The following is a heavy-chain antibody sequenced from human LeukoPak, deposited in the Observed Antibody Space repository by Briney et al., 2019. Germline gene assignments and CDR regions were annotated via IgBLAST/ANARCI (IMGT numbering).Heavy chain of an antibody. Sequence: SGPTLVNPTQTLTLTCTFSGFSLSTSGMYVNWIRQPPGKGLEWVGYISYSGGTNYNPSLKSRVTISIDTSKNQFSLNLSSVTAADTAVYYCARRVIMSGTGVPDTWLDPWGQGTLVTVSS. D-gene: IGHD1-26*01. J-gene: IGHJ5*02. CDR2: ISYSGGT. V-gene: IGHV4-61*08. CDR3: ARRVIMSGTGVPDTWLDP. CDR1: GFSLSTSGMY.